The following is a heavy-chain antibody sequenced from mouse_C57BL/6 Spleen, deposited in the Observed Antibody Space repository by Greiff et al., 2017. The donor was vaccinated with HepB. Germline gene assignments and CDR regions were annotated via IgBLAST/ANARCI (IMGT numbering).Heavy chain of an antibody. D-gene: IGHD1-1*01. J-gene: IGHJ4*01. CDR2: INPYNGGT. Sequence: VQLQQSGPVLVKPGASVKMSCKASGYTFTDYYMNWVKQSHGKSLEWIGVINPYNGGTSYNQKFKGKATLTVDKSSSTAYMELNSLTSEDSAVYYCARRGGNYYGSSYGYAMDYWGQGTSVTVSS. V-gene: IGHV1-19*01. CDR3: ARRGGNYYGSSYGYAMDY. CDR1: GYTFTDYY.